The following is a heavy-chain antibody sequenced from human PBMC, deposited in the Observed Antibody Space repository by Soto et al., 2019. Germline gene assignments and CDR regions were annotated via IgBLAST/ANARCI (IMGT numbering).Heavy chain of an antibody. CDR1: GFPFSTYW. J-gene: IGHJ5*02. V-gene: IGHV3-74*01. Sequence: HPGGSLRLSCAASGFPFSTYWMHWVRQAPGKGLVWVSRINSDGSSTTYADSVKGRFTISRDNAKNTLYLQMNSLRAEDSAVYYCARVAGVNGDYVNWFDPWGQGTLVTVSS. D-gene: IGHD4-17*01. CDR3: ARVAGVNGDYVNWFDP. CDR2: INSDGSST.